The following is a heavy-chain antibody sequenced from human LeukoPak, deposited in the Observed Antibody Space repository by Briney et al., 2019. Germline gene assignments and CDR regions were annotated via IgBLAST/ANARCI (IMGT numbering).Heavy chain of an antibody. V-gene: IGHV1-69*13. D-gene: IGHD3-3*01. J-gene: IGHJ6*03. CDR2: IIPIFGTA. CDR3: ARGQGYDFWSGHPLPYYYYYYYMDV. CDR1: GGTFSSYA. Sequence: SVKVSCKASGGTFSSYAISWVRQAPGQGLEWMGGIIPIFGTANYAQKFQGRVTITADESTSTAYMELSSLRSEDTAVYYCARGQGYDFWSGHPLPYYYYYYYMDVWGKGTTVTVSS.